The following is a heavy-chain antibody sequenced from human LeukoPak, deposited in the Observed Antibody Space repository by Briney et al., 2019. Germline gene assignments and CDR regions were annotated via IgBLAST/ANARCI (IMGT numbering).Heavy chain of an antibody. CDR1: GYSFTAYY. Sequence: APVKVSCKTSGYSFTAYYMHWVRQAPGQGFEWVGRINPKSGDTDYTQKFQGRVTMTRDTSISTAYMEVRRLRSDDTAVYYCATLPTARSWGQGTLVTVSS. V-gene: IGHV1-2*06. D-gene: IGHD2-21*02. CDR2: INPKSGDT. J-gene: IGHJ5*02. CDR3: ATLPTARS.